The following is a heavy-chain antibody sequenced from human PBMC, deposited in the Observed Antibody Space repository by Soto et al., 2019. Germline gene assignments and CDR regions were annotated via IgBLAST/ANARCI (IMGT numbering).Heavy chain of an antibody. J-gene: IGHJ4*02. D-gene: IGHD2-2*01. CDR3: ARGACSSPSCYLFDY. CDR2: IYHSGST. V-gene: IGHV4-30-2*01. Sequence: SETLSLTCAVSGGSISSGGYSWSWIRQPPGKGLEWIGYIYHSGSTYYNPSLKSRVTISVDRSKNQFSLKLSSVTAADTAVYYCARGACSSPSCYLFDYWGQGTLVTVSS. CDR1: GGSISSGGYS.